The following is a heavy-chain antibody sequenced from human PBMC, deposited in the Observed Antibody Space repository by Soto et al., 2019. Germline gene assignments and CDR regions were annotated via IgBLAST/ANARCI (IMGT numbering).Heavy chain of an antibody. CDR3: ARERNPTYYYDSSGYYYGDY. V-gene: IGHV1-18*01. CDR1: GYTFTSYG. Sequence: ASVKVSCKASGYTFTSYGISWVRQAPGQGLEWMGWISAYNGNTNYAQKLQGRVTMTTETSTSTAYMELRSLRSDDTAVYYCARERNPTYYYDSSGYYYGDYWGQGTLVTVSS. J-gene: IGHJ4*02. CDR2: ISAYNGNT. D-gene: IGHD3-22*01.